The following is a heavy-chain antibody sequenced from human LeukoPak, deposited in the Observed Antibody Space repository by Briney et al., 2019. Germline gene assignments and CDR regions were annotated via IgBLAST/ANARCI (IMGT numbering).Heavy chain of an antibody. CDR3: ARGHYDYVWGSYRYKRQDAFDI. Sequence: PLETLSLTCAVYGGSFSGYYWSWIRQPPGKGLEWIGDINHSGSTNYNPSLKSRVTISVDTSKNQFSLKLSSVTAADTAVYYCARGHYDYVWGSYRYKRQDAFDIWGQGTMVTVSS. D-gene: IGHD3-16*02. CDR1: GGSFSGYY. V-gene: IGHV4-34*01. CDR2: INHSGST. J-gene: IGHJ3*02.